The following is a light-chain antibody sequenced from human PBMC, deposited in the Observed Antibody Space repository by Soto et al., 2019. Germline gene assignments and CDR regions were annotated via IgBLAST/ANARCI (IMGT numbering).Light chain of an antibody. CDR1: SSDVGVYDY. CDR3: SSYAGSNTWV. CDR2: DVS. Sequence: QSVLTQPPSASGSPGQSVTISCTGTSSDVGVYDYVSWYQQHPGKAPKVMIYDVSKRPSGVPGRFSGSKSGNTASLTVSGLQAEDEADYYCSSYAGSNTWVFGGGTKLTVL. J-gene: IGLJ3*02. V-gene: IGLV2-8*01.